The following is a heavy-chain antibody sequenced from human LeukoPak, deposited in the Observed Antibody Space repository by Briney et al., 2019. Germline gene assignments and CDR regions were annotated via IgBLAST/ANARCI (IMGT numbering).Heavy chain of an antibody. D-gene: IGHD3-22*01. CDR3: VKLTTDSSGYYPS. CDR2: IYYSGST. CDR1: GGSISSGGYY. Sequence: PSETLSLTCTVSGGSISSGGYYWSWIRQHPGKGLEWIGYIYYSGSTYYNPSLKSRVTISVDTPKNQFSLKLSSVTAADTAVYYCVKLTTDSSGYYPSWGQGTLVTVSS. V-gene: IGHV4-31*03. J-gene: IGHJ4*02.